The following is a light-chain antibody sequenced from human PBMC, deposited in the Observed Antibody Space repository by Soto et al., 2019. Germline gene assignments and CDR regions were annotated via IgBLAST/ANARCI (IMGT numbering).Light chain of an antibody. Sequence: EIVMTQSPATLSVSPGQRVTLSCRASQAVSDNLAWYQQKPGQTPRLLFYGASTRATTIPARFSGSGSGTEFTLTISSLQSEDFAVYSCHQSNKWPYTFGQGTRLDIK. CDR3: HQSNKWPYT. CDR2: GAS. CDR1: QAVSDN. J-gene: IGKJ2*01. V-gene: IGKV3-15*01.